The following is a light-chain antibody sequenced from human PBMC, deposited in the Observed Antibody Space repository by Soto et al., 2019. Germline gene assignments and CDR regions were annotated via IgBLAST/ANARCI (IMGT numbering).Light chain of an antibody. CDR2: SAS. CDR3: QQLSRYPLT. J-gene: IGKJ4*01. V-gene: IGKV1-9*01. Sequence: IQLTQSPSVCSASVGATVTFTCRASQAISSCLAWYQQKPGKAPDLLIYSASTLQSGVPSRFSGSGSETEFSLTIRALQPEDFATYYCQQLSRYPLTFGGGTKVDIK. CDR1: QAISSC.